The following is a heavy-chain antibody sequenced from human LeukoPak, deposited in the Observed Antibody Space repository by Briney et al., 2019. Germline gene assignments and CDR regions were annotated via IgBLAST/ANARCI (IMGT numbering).Heavy chain of an antibody. Sequence: GGSLRLSCAASGFTFSSYEMNWVRQAPGKGLEWVSYISSSGSTIYYADSVKGRFTISRDNAKNSLYLQMNSLRAEDTAVYYCAKGLGELLRYYYYYYMDIWGKGTTVTISS. CDR1: GFTFSSYE. CDR2: ISSSGSTI. V-gene: IGHV3-48*03. CDR3: AKGLGELLRYYYYYYMDI. D-gene: IGHD1-26*01. J-gene: IGHJ6*03.